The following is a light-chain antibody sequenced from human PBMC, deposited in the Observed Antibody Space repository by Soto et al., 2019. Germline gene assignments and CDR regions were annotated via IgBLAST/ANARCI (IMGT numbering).Light chain of an antibody. CDR2: AAS. CDR1: QDISNF. V-gene: IGKV1-39*01. CDR3: QQSYSTPFT. J-gene: IGKJ3*01. Sequence: DTQMTQSPSSLSASVGDRVIITCRTSQDISNFLNWYQHKPGKAPKLLIFAASNLQSGVPSRFSGSGSGTDFTVTISSLQPEDFATYYCQQSYSTPFTFGPGTKVDIK.